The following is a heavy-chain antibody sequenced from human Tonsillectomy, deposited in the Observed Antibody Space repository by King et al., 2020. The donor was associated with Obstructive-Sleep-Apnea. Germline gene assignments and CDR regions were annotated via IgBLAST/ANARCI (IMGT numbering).Heavy chain of an antibody. CDR2: INWNSGDI. CDR1: GFIFDDFA. V-gene: IGHV3-9*01. CDR3: ANILESGGDCAFDS. J-gene: IGHJ3*02. D-gene: IGHD2-21*02. Sequence: QLVQSGGGLVQPGGSLRLSCAASGFIFDDFAMHWVRQPPGKGLEWVSGINWNSGDIGYADSVKGRFTISRDNAKNSLYLQMNSLRPEDTALYYCANILESGGDCAFDSWGQGTMVTVSS.